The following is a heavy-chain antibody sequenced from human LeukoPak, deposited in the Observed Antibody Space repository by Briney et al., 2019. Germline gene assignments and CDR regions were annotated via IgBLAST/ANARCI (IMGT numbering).Heavy chain of an antibody. Sequence: GGSLRLSCAASGFTFSSYSMNWVRQAPGKGLEWVSTISGSGGSTYYPDSVKGRFTISRDNSKNTLFLQMNSLRGEDTAVYYCAKGVYSSGWYFHYWGQGTLVTVSS. CDR3: AKGVYSSGWYFHY. CDR1: GFTFSSYS. CDR2: ISGSGGST. D-gene: IGHD6-19*01. J-gene: IGHJ4*02. V-gene: IGHV3-23*01.